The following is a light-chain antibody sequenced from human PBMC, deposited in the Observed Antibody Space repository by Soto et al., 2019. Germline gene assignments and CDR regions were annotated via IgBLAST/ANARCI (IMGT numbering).Light chain of an antibody. V-gene: IGLV2-14*01. J-gene: IGLJ1*01. CDR2: EVS. CDR1: SSDVGGYNF. CDR3: SSYTNNSRYV. Sequence: QSALTQPASVSGSPGQSITISCTGTSSDVGGYNFVSWYQQHPGKAPKFVIYEVSKRPSGVSNRFSCSKSGNTASLTISGHQADDEADYYCSSYTNNSRYVFGTGTKLTVL.